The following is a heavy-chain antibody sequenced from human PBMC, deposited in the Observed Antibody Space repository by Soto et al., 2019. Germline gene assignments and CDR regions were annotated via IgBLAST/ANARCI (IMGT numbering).Heavy chain of an antibody. CDR1: GFTFSSYG. Sequence: QVQLVESGGGVVQPWRSLRLSCAASGFTFSSYGMHWVRQAPGKGLEWVAVISYDGSNKYYEDSVQGRFTISRDNSKNTLYLHMNSLRAEDTAVYYCAKDRWELLGQLDYWGKGTLVTVSS. CDR3: AKDRWELLGQLDY. J-gene: IGHJ4*02. V-gene: IGHV3-30*18. D-gene: IGHD1-26*01. CDR2: ISYDGSNK.